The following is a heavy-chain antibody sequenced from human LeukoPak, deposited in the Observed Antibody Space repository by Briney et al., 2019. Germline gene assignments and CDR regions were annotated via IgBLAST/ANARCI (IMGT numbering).Heavy chain of an antibody. CDR2: IHPNTGGT. J-gene: IGHJ3*02. CDR1: GYTFTGHY. V-gene: IGHV1-2*02. CDR3: ASEYKYDSSGANAFDI. D-gene: IGHD3-22*01. Sequence: ASVKVSCKASGYTFTGHYIHWMRQAPGQGLEWMGWIHPNTGGTKYAQKFQGRVTMTRDTSSSTAYMELSSLRSADTAVYYCASEYKYDSSGANAFDIWGQGTMVTVSS.